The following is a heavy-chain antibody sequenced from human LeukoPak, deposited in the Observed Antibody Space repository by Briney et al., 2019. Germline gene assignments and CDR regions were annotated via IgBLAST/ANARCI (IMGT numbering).Heavy chain of an antibody. Sequence: ASVKVSYKASGYTFTGYYMHWVRQAPGQGLEWMGWINPNSGGTNYAQKFQGRVTFTWNTAINTAYMELSSLRSEDTAVYYCAKHYQTTFDYWGQGTLVIVSS. J-gene: IGHJ4*02. CDR2: INPNSGGT. V-gene: IGHV1-2*02. D-gene: IGHD1-14*01. CDR1: GYTFTGYY. CDR3: AKHYQTTFDY.